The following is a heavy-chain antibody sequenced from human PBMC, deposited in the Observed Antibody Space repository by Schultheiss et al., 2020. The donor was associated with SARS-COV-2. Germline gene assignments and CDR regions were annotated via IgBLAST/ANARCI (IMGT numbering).Heavy chain of an antibody. D-gene: IGHD6-6*01. V-gene: IGHV3-23*01. Sequence: GESLKISCAASGFTFSSYAMSWVRQAPGKGLEWVSAISGSGGSTYYADSVKGRFTISRDNSKNTLYLQMNSLRAEDTAVYYCAKDGQLVTIDYWGQGTLVTVSS. CDR3: AKDGQLVTIDY. CDR2: ISGSGGST. J-gene: IGHJ4*02. CDR1: GFTFSSYA.